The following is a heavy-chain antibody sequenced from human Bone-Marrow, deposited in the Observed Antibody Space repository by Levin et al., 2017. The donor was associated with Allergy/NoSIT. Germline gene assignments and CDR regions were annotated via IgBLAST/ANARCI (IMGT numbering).Heavy chain of an antibody. V-gene: IGHV1-2*02. CDR1: GDTFTGYY. CDR3: ARDLAHRSIAVAGG. Sequence: GGSLRLSCEASGDTFTGYYIHWVRQAPGQGLEWMGWIHPYNGGSKYAQKFEGRVTMARDTSISKAYMELGRLRSDDTAVYYWARDLAHRSIAVAGGWGQGTLVTVSS. D-gene: IGHD6-19*01. J-gene: IGHJ4*02. CDR2: IHPYNGGS.